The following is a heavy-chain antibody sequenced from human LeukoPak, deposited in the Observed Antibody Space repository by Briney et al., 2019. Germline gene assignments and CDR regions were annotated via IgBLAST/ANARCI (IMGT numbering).Heavy chain of an antibody. D-gene: IGHD1-26*01. CDR1: GFTVSSNY. V-gene: IGHV3-53*01. J-gene: IGHJ4*02. CDR2: IYSGGST. Sequence: GGSLRLSCAASGFTVSSNYMSWVRQAPGKGLEWVSVIYSGGSTYYADSVKGRFTISRDNSKNTLYLQMNSLRAEDTAVYYCAKGRVGAIAYFDFWGQGTLVTVSS. CDR3: AKGRVGAIAYFDF.